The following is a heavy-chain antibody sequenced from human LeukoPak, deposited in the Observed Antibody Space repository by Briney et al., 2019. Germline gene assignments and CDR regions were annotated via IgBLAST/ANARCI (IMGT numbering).Heavy chain of an antibody. Sequence: PGESLKISCKGSRYRFSSFWIGWVRQMPGKGLECMGIIRPGDSDTRYSPSFQGQVTISADKSTSTAYLQLRSFTASDTAIYFCARHGGGNGYYYYYDMDVWGKGTTVTVSS. CDR2: IRPGDSDT. J-gene: IGHJ6*03. D-gene: IGHD4-23*01. CDR1: RYRFSSFW. CDR3: ARHGGGNGYYYYYDMDV. V-gene: IGHV5-51*01.